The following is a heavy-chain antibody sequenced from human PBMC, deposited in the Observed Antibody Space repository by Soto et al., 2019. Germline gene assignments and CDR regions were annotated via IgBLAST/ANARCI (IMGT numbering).Heavy chain of an antibody. CDR3: ARATYYYDSRGYYPSAEYFQH. CDR1: VGSISSSNW. D-gene: IGHD3-22*01. J-gene: IGHJ1*01. CDR2: IYHSGST. Sequence: SETMSLTCAVSVGSISSSNWWSWVRQPPGKGLEWIGEIYHSGSTNYNPSLKSRVTISVDKSKTQFSLKLSSVTAADTAVYYCARATYYYDSRGYYPSAEYFQHWGQGTLVTVSS. V-gene: IGHV4-4*02.